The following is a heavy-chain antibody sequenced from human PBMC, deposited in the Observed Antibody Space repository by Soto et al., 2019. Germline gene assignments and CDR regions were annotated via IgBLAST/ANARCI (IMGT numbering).Heavy chain of an antibody. D-gene: IGHD3-3*01. Sequence: QVQLVQSGPELKKPGASVKVSCKTSGYNFTSYGINWVRQAPGQGLKWLGWISGYNGDTNYAQNVQGRISMTTDTTTSTAYMELRSLRSDDTAVYYCARFDDFWGGKFTDDSWGHGTLVTVSS. CDR3: ARFDDFWGGKFTDDS. CDR2: ISGYNGDT. CDR1: GYNFTSYG. J-gene: IGHJ5*01. V-gene: IGHV1-18*01.